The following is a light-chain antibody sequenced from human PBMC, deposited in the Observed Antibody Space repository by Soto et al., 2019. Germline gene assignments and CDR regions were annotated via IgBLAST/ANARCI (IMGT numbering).Light chain of an antibody. CDR1: RTVNNY. CDR2: DAS. Sequence: EIVLPQSPAPLSLSPGERATLSCRASRTVNNYLAWYQQKPGQAPMLLIYDASIRSTGIPARFSGGGSGTDFTLTISSLEPEDVAVYFCQQRSDWPPLTFGQGTRVEIK. J-gene: IGKJ5*01. V-gene: IGKV3-11*01. CDR3: QQRSDWPPLT.